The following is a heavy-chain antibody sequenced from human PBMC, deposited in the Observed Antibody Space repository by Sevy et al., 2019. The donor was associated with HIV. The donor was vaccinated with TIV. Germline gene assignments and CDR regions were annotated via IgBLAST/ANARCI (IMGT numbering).Heavy chain of an antibody. V-gene: IGHV3-30-3*01. CDR3: ARAGGGGSRRDAFDI. CDR1: GFTFSSYA. CDR2: ISYDGSNK. J-gene: IGHJ3*02. D-gene: IGHD1-26*01. Sequence: GGSLRLSCAASGFTFSSYAMHWVRQAPGKGLEWVAVISYDGSNKYYADSVKGRFTISRDNPKNTLYLQMNSLRAEDRAVFYCARAGGGGSRRDAFDIWGQGTMVTVSS.